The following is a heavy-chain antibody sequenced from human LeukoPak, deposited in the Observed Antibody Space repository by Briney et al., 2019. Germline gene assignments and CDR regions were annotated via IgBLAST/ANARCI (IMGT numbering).Heavy chain of an antibody. V-gene: IGHV3-23*01. CDR3: VKGVGSSWYVPGNRYFDY. J-gene: IGHJ4*02. D-gene: IGHD6-13*01. CDR1: GFTFSSYA. Sequence: PGGSLRLPCAASGFTFSSYAMSWVRQAPGKGLEWVSSISGGGVTTDYVDSVKGRFTISRDNSKHTLYLQMDSLRAEDTAVFYCVKGVGSSWYVPGNRYFDYWGQGTLVTVSS. CDR2: ISGGGVTT.